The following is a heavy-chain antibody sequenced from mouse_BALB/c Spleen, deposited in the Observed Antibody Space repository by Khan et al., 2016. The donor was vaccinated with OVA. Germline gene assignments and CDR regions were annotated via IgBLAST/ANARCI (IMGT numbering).Heavy chain of an antibody. V-gene: IGHV1-4*01. CDR1: GYTFTSYT. CDR2: INPSNGYT. J-gene: IGHJ3*01. D-gene: IGHD2-12*01. CDR3: AIEGAYYSYDGWFAF. Sequence: QVQLKESGSELARPGASVKMSCKASGYTFTSYTMHWVKQRPGQGLEWIGYINPSNGYTNYNQKFKDKATLNADKSYSTAYMQLSSLTSEDSAVYYCAIEGAYYSYDGWFAFGGQGTLVTVSA.